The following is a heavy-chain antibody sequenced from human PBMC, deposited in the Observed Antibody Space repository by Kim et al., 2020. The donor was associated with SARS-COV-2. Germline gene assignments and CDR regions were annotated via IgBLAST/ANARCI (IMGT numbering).Heavy chain of an antibody. J-gene: IGHJ6*02. V-gene: IGHV3-30*18. CDR3: AKDMGTAMAGKGPIGDYYYYGMDV. Sequence: GGSLRLSCAASGFTFSSYGMHWVRQAPGKGLEWVAVISYDGSNKYYADSVKGRFTISRDNSKNTLYLQMNSLRAEDKAVYYCAKDMGTAMAGKGPIGDYYYYGMDVWGQGTTVTVSS. D-gene: IGHD5-18*01. CDR2: ISYDGSNK. CDR1: GFTFSSYG.